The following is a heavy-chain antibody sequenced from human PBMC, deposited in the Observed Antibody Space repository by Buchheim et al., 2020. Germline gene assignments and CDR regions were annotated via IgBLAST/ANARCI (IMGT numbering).Heavy chain of an antibody. J-gene: IGHJ4*02. CDR1: GYTFTSYY. CDR2: INVGNVDT. CDR3: ARGSTLDY. V-gene: IGHV1-3*05. D-gene: IGHD6-6*01. Sequence: QVQLVQSGAEEKKPGASVKVSCKTSGYTFTSYYIYWLRQAPGQRPAWMGWINVGNVDTKYSEKLKDRVTITRDTSASTAYMELSSLTFEDTAVYYCARGSTLDYWGQGTL.